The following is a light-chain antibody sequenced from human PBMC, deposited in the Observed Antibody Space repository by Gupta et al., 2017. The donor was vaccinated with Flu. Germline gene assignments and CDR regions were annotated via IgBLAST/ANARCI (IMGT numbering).Light chain of an antibody. CDR2: DAF. J-gene: IGKJ1*01. Sequence: PATLSLSPGERASLSCRASQSVSSYLAWYQQKPGQAPRLVIYDAFNRATGISARFSGSGSGTDFTLTINSLEPEDFAVYYCQQRGNWPWTFGQGTKVEIK. CDR3: QQRGNWPWT. V-gene: IGKV3-11*01. CDR1: QSVSSY.